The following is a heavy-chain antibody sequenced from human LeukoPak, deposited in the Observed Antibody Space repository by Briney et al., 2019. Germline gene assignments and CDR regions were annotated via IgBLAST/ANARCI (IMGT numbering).Heavy chain of an antibody. J-gene: IGHJ3*02. Sequence: ASVKVSCKASGYTFASYGISWVRQAPGQGLEWMGWISAYDGNTNYAQKLQGRVTMTTDASTSIAHMELRSLKSDDTAVYYCARDSRIQLWPTGPDAFDIWGQGTMVTVSS. CDR3: ARDSRIQLWPTGPDAFDI. CDR2: ISAYDGNT. CDR1: GYTFASYG. V-gene: IGHV1-18*01. D-gene: IGHD5-18*01.